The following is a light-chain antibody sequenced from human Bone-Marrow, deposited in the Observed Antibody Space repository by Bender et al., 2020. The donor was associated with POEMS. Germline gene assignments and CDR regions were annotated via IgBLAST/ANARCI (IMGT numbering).Light chain of an antibody. J-gene: IGLJ3*02. V-gene: IGLV1-44*01. CDR3: AVWDGSLNGWV. CDR1: SSNIGAHA. CDR2: SSH. Sequence: QSVLTQPPSASGTPGQRVTISCSGGSSNIGAHAVNWYQHLPGTAPKLLIYSSHRRPSEVPDRFSGSRSGTSASLAISGLQSGDEADYYCAVWDGSLNGWVFGGGTKLTGL.